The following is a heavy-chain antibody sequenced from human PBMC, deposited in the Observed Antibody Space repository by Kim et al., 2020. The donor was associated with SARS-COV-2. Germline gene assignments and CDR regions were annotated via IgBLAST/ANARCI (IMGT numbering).Heavy chain of an antibody. CDR1: GYSFTSYW. CDR3: ARLDYYDNSVFSPGLDV. D-gene: IGHD3-22*01. J-gene: IGHJ6*02. CDR2: IDPSDSYT. Sequence: GESLKISCKGSGYSFTSYWISWVRQMPGKGLEWMGRIDPSDSYTNYSPSFQGHVTISADKSISTAYLQWSSLKDSDTAMYYCARLDYYDNSVFSPGLDVWGQGTMVTVSS. V-gene: IGHV5-10-1*01.